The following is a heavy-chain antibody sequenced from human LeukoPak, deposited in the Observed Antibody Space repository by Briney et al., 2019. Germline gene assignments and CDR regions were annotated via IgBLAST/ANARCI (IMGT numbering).Heavy chain of an antibody. V-gene: IGHV3-7*01. CDR1: GFTFSDYY. CDR3: AREDDSSGYYRN. D-gene: IGHD3-22*01. J-gene: IGHJ4*02. CDR2: IKQDGSEK. Sequence: PGGSLRLSCAASGFTFSDYYMSWIRQAPGKGLEWVANIKQDGSEKYYVDSVKGRFTISRDNAKNSLYLQMNSLRAEDTAVYYCAREDDSSGYYRNWGQGTLVTVSS.